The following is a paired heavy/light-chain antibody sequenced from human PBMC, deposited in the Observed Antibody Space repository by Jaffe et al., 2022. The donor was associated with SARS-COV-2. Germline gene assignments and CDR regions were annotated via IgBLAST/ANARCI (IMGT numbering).Heavy chain of an antibody. D-gene: IGHD2-15*01. J-gene: IGHJ3*02. CDR1: GYTFTSYY. CDR2: INPSGGST. V-gene: IGHV1-46*01. Sequence: QVQLVQSGAEVKKPGASVKVSCKASGYTFTSYYMHWVRQAPGQGLEWMGIINPSGGSTSYAQKFQGRVTMTRDTSTSTVYMELSSLRSEDTAVYYCARGEEYCSGGSCSELEGADAFDIWGQGTMVTVSS. CDR3: ARGEEYCSGGSCSELEGADAFDI.
Light chain of an antibody. V-gene: IGLV1-40*01. Sequence: QSVLTQPPSVSGAPGQRVTISCTGSSSNIGAGYDVHWYQQLPGTAPKLLIYGNSNRPSGVPDRFSGSKSGTSASLAITGLQAEDEADYYCQSYDSSLSVWVFGGGTKLTVL. CDR2: GNS. J-gene: IGLJ3*02. CDR1: SSNIGAGYD. CDR3: QSYDSSLSVWV.